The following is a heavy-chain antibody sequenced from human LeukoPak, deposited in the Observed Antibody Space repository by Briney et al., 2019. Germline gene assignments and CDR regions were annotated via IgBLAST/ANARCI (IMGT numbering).Heavy chain of an antibody. CDR2: IYYSGST. D-gene: IGHD6-19*01. CDR1: GGSISSYY. V-gene: IGHV4-59*01. J-gene: IGHJ6*03. Sequence: SETLSLTCTVSGGSISSYYWSWIRQPPGKGLEWIGYIYYSGSTNYNPSLKSRVTISVDTSKNQFSLKLSSVTAADTAVYCCARRSAVAIWGYYYYYMDVWGKGTTVTVSS. CDR3: ARRSAVAIWGYYYYYMDV.